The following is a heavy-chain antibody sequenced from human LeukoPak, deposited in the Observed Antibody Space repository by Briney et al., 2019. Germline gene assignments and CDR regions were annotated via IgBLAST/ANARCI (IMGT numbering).Heavy chain of an antibody. Sequence: ASVKVSCKAPGYTFTGYYMHWVRQAPGQGLEWMGWINPNSGGTNYAQKFQGRVTMTRDTSISTAYMELSRLRSDDTAVYYCALWSSGYRAFDIWGQGTMVTVSS. CDR1: GYTFTGYY. V-gene: IGHV1-2*02. CDR3: ALWSSGYRAFDI. CDR2: INPNSGGT. D-gene: IGHD3-22*01. J-gene: IGHJ3*02.